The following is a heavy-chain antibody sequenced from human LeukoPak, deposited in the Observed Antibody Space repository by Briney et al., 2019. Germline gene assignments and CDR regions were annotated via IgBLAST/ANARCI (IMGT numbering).Heavy chain of an antibody. Sequence: SETLSLTCTVSGGSISSYYWSRIRQPPGKGLEWIGYIYYSGSTNYNPSLKSRVTISVDTSKNQFSLKLSSVTAADTAVYYCARAVGWFGALDYWGQGTLVTVFS. D-gene: IGHD3-10*01. J-gene: IGHJ4*02. CDR1: GGSISSYY. V-gene: IGHV4-59*01. CDR2: IYYSGST. CDR3: ARAVGWFGALDY.